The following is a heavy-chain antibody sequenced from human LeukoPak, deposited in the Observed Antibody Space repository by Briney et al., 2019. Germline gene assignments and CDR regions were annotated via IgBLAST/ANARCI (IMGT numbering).Heavy chain of an antibody. D-gene: IGHD2-2*01. J-gene: IGHJ6*03. V-gene: IGHV3-11*01. Sequence: PGGSLRLSRAASGFTFSDYYMSWIRQAPGKGLEWASYISSSGSTIYYADSVKGRFTISRDNAKNSLYLQMNSLRAEDTAVYYCARRVKNIVVVPAAIGYYYYMDVWGKGTTVTVSS. CDR1: GFTFSDYY. CDR3: ARRVKNIVVVPAAIGYYYYMDV. CDR2: ISSSGSTI.